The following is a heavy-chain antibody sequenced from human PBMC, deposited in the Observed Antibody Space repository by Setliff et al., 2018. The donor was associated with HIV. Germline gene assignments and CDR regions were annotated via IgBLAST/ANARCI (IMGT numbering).Heavy chain of an antibody. V-gene: IGHV1-3*01. Sequence: GASVKVSCKAFGYTFSTNAIHWVRQAPGQRLEWMGYINAGDDNTRYSEKFQGRVTITRDTSTNTAYMELSSLRSEDTAVYYCARDRRSAITFGGLNAVSISGMDVWGQGTTVTVSS. J-gene: IGHJ6*02. CDR3: ARDRRSAITFGGLNAVSISGMDV. D-gene: IGHD3-16*01. CDR1: GYTFSTNA. CDR2: INAGDDNT.